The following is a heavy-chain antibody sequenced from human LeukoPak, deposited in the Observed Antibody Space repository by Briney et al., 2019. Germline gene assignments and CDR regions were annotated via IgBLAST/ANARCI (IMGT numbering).Heavy chain of an antibody. Sequence: GESLKISCKGSGYNFTSYWIGWVRQMPGKGLEWMGIIYPGDSDTRYSPSFQGQVTISADKSISTAYLQWSSLKASDTAMYYCARPRRDSGSYLYYFDYWGQGTLVTVSS. CDR1: GYNFTSYW. CDR2: IYPGDSDT. D-gene: IGHD1-26*01. J-gene: IGHJ4*02. CDR3: ARPRRDSGSYLYYFDY. V-gene: IGHV5-51*01.